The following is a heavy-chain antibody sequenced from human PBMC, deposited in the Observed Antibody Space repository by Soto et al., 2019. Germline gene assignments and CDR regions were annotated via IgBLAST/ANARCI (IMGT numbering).Heavy chain of an antibody. D-gene: IGHD2-2*01. Sequence: GESLKIPCKTSGYSFTSYWIGWVRQMPGKGMEWMGNIYPYDSDTRYSPSFQGQVTISADTSITTAYLQWSGLRASDTAMYFCARHLVGSTRGNFDYWGQGTLVTGSS. V-gene: IGHV5-51*01. J-gene: IGHJ4*01. CDR3: ARHLVGSTRGNFDY. CDR1: GYSFTSYW. CDR2: IYPYDSDT.